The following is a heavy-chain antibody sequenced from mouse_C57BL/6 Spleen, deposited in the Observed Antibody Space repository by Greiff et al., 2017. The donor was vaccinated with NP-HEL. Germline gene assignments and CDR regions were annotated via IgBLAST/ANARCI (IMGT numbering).Heavy chain of an antibody. CDR1: GYAFSSYW. J-gene: IGHJ2*01. V-gene: IGHV1-80*01. CDR3: AREGSSGYVFDY. Sequence: VQLQESGAELVKPGASVKISCKASGYAFSSYWMNWVKQRPGKGLEWIGQIYPGDGDTNYNGKFKGKATLTADKSSSTAYMQLSSLTSEDSAVYFCAREGSSGYVFDYWGQGTTLTVSS. D-gene: IGHD3-2*02. CDR2: IYPGDGDT.